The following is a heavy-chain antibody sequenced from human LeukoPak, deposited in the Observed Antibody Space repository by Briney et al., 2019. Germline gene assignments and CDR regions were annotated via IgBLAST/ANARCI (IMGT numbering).Heavy chain of an antibody. V-gene: IGHV3-33*01. D-gene: IGHD3-22*01. Sequence: QPGGSLRLSCAASGFTFSSYGMHWVRQAPGKGLEWVAVIWYDGSNKYYADSVKGRFTISRDNSKNTLYLQMNSLRAEDTAVYYCARDIAPHYYDSSGYYGKFDYWGQGTLVNVSS. J-gene: IGHJ4*02. CDR2: IWYDGSNK. CDR3: ARDIAPHYYDSSGYYGKFDY. CDR1: GFTFSSYG.